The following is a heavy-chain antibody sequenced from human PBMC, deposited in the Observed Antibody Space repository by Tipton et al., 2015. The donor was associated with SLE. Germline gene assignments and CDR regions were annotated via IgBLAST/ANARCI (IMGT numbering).Heavy chain of an antibody. CDR2: IYYSGNT. CDR1: GDSIDSYF. V-gene: IGHV4-59*01. CDR3: AGGRSPGDY. Sequence: TLSLTCTVSGDSIDSYFWSWIRQPPGKGLEWIGYIYYSGNTNYNPSLKSRVTMSVDSSKNQFFLTLTSVTPADTAVYFCAGGRSPGDYWSQGTLVTVSS. J-gene: IGHJ4*02.